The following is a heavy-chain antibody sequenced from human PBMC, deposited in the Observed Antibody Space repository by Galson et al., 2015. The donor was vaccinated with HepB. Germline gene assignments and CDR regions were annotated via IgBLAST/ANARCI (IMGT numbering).Heavy chain of an antibody. CDR3: ARDRGYSMGAFDI. V-gene: IGHV3-30*04. D-gene: IGHD2-15*01. Sequence: SLRLSCAASGFTFSSYAMHWVRQAPGKGLEWVAVISYDGSNKYYADSVKGRFTISRDNSKNTLYLQMNSLRAEDTAVYYCARDRGYSMGAFDIWGQGTMVTVSS. J-gene: IGHJ3*02. CDR1: GFTFSSYA. CDR2: ISYDGSNK.